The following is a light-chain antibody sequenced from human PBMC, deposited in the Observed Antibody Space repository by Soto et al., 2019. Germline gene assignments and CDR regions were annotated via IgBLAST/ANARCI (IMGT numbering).Light chain of an antibody. V-gene: IGLV2-14*01. CDR3: SSYTLRNTLVL. J-gene: IGLJ3*02. CDR2: EVS. CDR1: SSDVGGYNF. Sequence: QSALTQPASVSGSXGQXXXXSCTGTSSDVGGYNFVSWYQQHPGKAPRLIIYEVSSRPSGVSYRFSGSKSGNTASLTISGLQAEDEADYYCSSYTLRNTLVLFGGGTKLTVL.